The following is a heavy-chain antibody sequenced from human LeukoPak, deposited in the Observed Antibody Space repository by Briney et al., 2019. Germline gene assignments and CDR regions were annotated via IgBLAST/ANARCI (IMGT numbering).Heavy chain of an antibody. J-gene: IGHJ4*02. CDR3: ATYRQVLLPFES. CDR2: ISGSGGST. D-gene: IGHD2-8*02. CDR1: GFTFSSDA. V-gene: IGHV3-23*01. Sequence: GGSLRLSCAASGFTFSSDAMSWVRQAPGKGLEWVSAISGSGGSTYYADSVKGRFTISRDNSKSTLSLQMNSLRAEDTAIYYCATYRQVLLPFESWGQGTLVTVSS.